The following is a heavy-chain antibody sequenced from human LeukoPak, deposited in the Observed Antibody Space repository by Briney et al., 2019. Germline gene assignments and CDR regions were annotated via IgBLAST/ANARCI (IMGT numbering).Heavy chain of an antibody. J-gene: IGHJ4*02. CDR1: GFTVSSNY. V-gene: IGHV3-53*01. CDR3: ARESDTALI. D-gene: IGHD5-18*01. CDR2: IYSGSST. Sequence: GGSPRLSCAASGFTVSSNYMSWVRQAPGKGLEWVSVIYSGSSTYYADSVKGRFTTSRDNSKNTVYLQMNSLRAEDTAVYYCARESDTALIWGQGTLVTVSS.